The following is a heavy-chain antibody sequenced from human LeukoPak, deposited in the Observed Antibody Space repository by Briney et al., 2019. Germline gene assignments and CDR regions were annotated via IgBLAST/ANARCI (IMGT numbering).Heavy chain of an antibody. D-gene: IGHD6-19*01. J-gene: IGHJ4*02. CDR1: GFTFSSYA. CDR2: ISGSGGST. V-gene: IGHV3-23*01. CDR3: AKAYGSGWAPFDY. Sequence: GGSLRLSCAASGFTFSSYATGWGRQAPGKGRGWVSTISGSGGSTDYADSVKGRFTISRENSKNTLYLQMNSLRAEDTAVYYCAKAYGSGWAPFDYWGQGTLVTVSS.